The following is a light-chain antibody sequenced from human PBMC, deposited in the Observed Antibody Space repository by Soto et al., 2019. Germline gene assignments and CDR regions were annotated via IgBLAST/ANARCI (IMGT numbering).Light chain of an antibody. CDR2: AAS. V-gene: IGKV1-27*01. CDR3: QKYNRAPLS. Sequence: DIQMTQSPSSLSASVGDRVTITCRASQGMSKYFAWYQQKPGKVPKVLVYAASTLQSGVPSRFSGSGSGTEFTLTISSLQPEDVATYYCQKYNRAPLSFGGGTKVEIK. CDR1: QGMSKY. J-gene: IGKJ4*02.